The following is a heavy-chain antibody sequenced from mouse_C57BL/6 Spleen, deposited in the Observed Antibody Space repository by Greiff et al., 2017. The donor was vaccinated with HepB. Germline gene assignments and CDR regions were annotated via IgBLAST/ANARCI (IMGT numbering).Heavy chain of an antibody. J-gene: IGHJ1*03. CDR2: IDPSDSYT. V-gene: IGHV1-59*01. CDR1: GYTFTSYW. Sequence: QVQLQQPGAELVRPGTSVKLSCKASGYTFTSYWMHWVKQRPGQGLEWIGVIDPSDSYTNYNQKFKGKATLTVDTSSSTAYMQLSSLTSEDSAVYYCASRGSSDFDVWGTGTTVTVSS. CDR3: ASRGSSDFDV. D-gene: IGHD1-1*01.